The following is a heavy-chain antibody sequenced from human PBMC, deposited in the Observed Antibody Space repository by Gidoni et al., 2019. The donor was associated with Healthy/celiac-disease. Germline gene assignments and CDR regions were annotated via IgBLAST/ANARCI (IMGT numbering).Heavy chain of an antibody. V-gene: IGHV4-30-4*01. J-gene: IGHJ3*02. CDR3: ARAGVLLWFGELFPDAFDI. D-gene: IGHD3-10*01. CDR1: GGSISSGDYY. CDR2: IYYSGST. Sequence: QVQLQESGPGLVKPSQTLSLTCTVSGGSISSGDYYWSWIRQPPGKGLEWIGYIYYSGSTYYNPSLKSRVTISVDTSKNQFSLKLSSVTAADTAVYYCARAGVLLWFGELFPDAFDIWGQGTMVTVSS.